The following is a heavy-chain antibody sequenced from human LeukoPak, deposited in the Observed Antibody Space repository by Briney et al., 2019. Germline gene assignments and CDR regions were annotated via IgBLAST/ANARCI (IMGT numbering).Heavy chain of an antibody. Sequence: ASVKVSCKASGYTFTSYYMHWVRQAPGQGLEWMGIINPSGGSTSYAQKFQGRVTMTRDTSTSTVYMELSSLRSEDTAVYYCARQIVGATTSGSYYYGMDVWGQGTTVTVSS. V-gene: IGHV1-46*01. J-gene: IGHJ6*02. CDR2: INPSGGST. CDR1: GYTFTSYY. D-gene: IGHD1-26*01. CDR3: ARQIVGATTSGSYYYGMDV.